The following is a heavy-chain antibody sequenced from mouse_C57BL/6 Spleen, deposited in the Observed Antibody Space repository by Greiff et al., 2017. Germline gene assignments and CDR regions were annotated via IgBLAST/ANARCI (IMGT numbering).Heavy chain of an antibody. J-gene: IGHJ2*01. D-gene: IGHD3-2*02. CDR3: TRIDSSGFYFDY. CDR1: GFTFSSYA. V-gene: IGHV5-9-1*02. Sequence: EVKLVESGEGLVKPGGSLKLSCAASGFTFSSYAMSWVRQTPEQRLEWVAYISSGGDYIYYADTVKGRFTISRDNARNTLYLQMSSLKSEDTAMYYCTRIDSSGFYFDYWGQGTTLTVSS. CDR2: ISSGGDYI.